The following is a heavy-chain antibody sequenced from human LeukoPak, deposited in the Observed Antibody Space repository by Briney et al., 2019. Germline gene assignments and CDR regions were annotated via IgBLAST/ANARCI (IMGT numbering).Heavy chain of an antibody. CDR3: ARAGMDGRGYYQGFDY. CDR2: ISSSGSTI. J-gene: IGHJ4*02. V-gene: IGHV3-11*04. Sequence: GGSLRLSCAASGFTFSDYYMSWLRQAPGKGLEWVSYISSSGSTIYYADSMKGRFTISRDNAKNSLLLQMNSLRAEDTALYYCARAGMDGRGYYQGFDYWGQGTLVTVSS. CDR1: GFTFSDYY. D-gene: IGHD3-22*01.